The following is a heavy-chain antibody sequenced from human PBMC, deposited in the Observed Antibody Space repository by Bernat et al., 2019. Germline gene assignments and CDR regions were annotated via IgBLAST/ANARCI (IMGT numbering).Heavy chain of an antibody. D-gene: IGHD4-17*01. V-gene: IGHV3-23*01. Sequence: VHLLESGGGLVQPGGSLRLSCSASAFTFSTYAMNWVRQAPGKGLEWVSTISGSGFSTYYADSVKGRFTISRDNSKNTLSLQMNSLRAEDTAVYYCAKELRSSEYWFDPCGQGTLVTVSS. CDR1: AFTFSTYA. CDR2: ISGSGFST. J-gene: IGHJ5*02. CDR3: AKELRSSEYWFDP.